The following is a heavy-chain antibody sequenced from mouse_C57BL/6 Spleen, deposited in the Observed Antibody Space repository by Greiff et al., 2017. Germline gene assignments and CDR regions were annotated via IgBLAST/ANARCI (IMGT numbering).Heavy chain of an antibody. CDR1: GFTFSSYG. CDR3: ARLSYNDGYYNY. J-gene: IGHJ2*01. CDR2: ISSGGSYT. Sequence: EVNVVESGGDLVKPGGSLKLSCAASGFTFSSYGMSWVRQTPDKRLEWVATISSGGSYTYYPDSVKGRFTISRDNAKNTLYLQMSSLKSEDTAMYYCARLSYNDGYYNYWGQGTTLTVSS. D-gene: IGHD2-3*01. V-gene: IGHV5-6*01.